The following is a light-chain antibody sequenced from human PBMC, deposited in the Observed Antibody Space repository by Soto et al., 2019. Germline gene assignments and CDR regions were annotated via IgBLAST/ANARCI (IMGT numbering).Light chain of an antibody. CDR1: SSNIGSNY. Sequence: QSVLTQPPSASGTPGQRVTISCSGSSSNIGSNYVYWYQQLPGTAPKLLIYRNNQRPSGVPDRFSGSKSGTSASLAISGLRSEDEADYNCAPWDDSLSGSWVFGGGTKL. CDR2: RNN. V-gene: IGLV1-47*01. CDR3: APWDDSLSGSWV. J-gene: IGLJ3*02.